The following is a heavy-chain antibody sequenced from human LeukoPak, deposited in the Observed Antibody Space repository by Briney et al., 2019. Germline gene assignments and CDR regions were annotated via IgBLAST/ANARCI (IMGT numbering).Heavy chain of an antibody. J-gene: IGHJ6*02. V-gene: IGHV4-34*01. CDR3: ARGRQYYGMDV. CDR1: GGSFSGYY. CDR2: INHSGST. Sequence: PSETLSLTCAVYGGSFSGYYWSWIRQPPGKGLEWIGEINHSGSTNYNPSLKSRVTISVDTSKNQPSLKLSSVTAADTAVYYCARGRQYYGMDVWGQGTTVTVSS.